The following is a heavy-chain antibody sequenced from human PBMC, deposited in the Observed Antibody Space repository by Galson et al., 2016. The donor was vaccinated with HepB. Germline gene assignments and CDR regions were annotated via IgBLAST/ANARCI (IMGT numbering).Heavy chain of an antibody. V-gene: IGHV3-11*01. CDR2: ISSSGTTI. CDR3: ARVMVDDHYWSNKPKHYYSGMDV. Sequence: SLRLSCAASGITFSDSYMTWIRQAPGKGLEWLSYISSSGTTIYYVDSVKGRFTISRDNAKNSLYLQMNSLRAEDTAVYYRARVMVDDHYWSNKPKHYYSGMDVWGRGTTVTVSS. J-gene: IGHJ6*02. CDR1: GITFSDSY. D-gene: IGHD3-3*02.